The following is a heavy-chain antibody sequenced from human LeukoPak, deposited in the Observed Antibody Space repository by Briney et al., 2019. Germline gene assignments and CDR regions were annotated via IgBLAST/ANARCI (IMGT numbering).Heavy chain of an antibody. J-gene: IGHJ4*02. D-gene: IGHD2-2*01. CDR3: ARVVVPAAAPAIFDY. CDR1: GYTFTGYY. V-gene: IGHV1-2*02. Sequence: ASVKVSCKASGYTFTGYYMHWVRQAPGQGLEWMGWINPNSGGTNYAQKFQGRVTMTRDTSISTAYMALSRLRSDDTAVYYCARVVVPAAAPAIFDYWGQGTLVTVSS. CDR2: INPNSGGT.